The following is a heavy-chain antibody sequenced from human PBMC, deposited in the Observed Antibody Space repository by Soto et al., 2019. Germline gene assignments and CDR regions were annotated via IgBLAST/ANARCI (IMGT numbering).Heavy chain of an antibody. CDR1: GGSISSSSYY. CDR2: IYYSGST. D-gene: IGHD2-21*02. J-gene: IGHJ5*02. V-gene: IGHV4-39*01. CDR3: ARRAAYCGGDCYNNWFDP. Sequence: KPSETLSLTCTVSGGSISSSSYYWCWIRQPPGKGLEWIGSIYYSGSTYYNPSLKSRVTISVDTSKNQFSLKLSSVTAADTAVYYCARRAAYCGGDCYNNWFDPWGQGTLVTVSS.